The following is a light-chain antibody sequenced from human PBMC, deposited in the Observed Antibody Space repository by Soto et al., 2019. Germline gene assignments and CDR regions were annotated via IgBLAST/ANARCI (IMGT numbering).Light chain of an antibody. V-gene: IGLV2-14*01. CDR2: DVS. CDR1: SSDVGAYNY. Sequence: QSALTQPASVSGSPGQSITISCTGTSSDVGAYNYVSWYQQHPGKAPKLMIYDVSNRPSGVSNRFSGSKSGNTASLTISGLQAEDEADYDCTSYTTSGNYVFGTGTKLTV. CDR3: TSYTTSGNYV. J-gene: IGLJ1*01.